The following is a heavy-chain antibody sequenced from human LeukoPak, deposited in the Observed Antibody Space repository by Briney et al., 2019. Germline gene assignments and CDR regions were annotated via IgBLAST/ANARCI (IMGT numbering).Heavy chain of an antibody. CDR1: GYTFTGYY. D-gene: IGHD3-22*01. CDR3: ARLDYYDSSGYPFDY. Sequence: SVKVSCKASGYTFTGYYMHWVRQAPGQGLEWMGRIIPILGIANYAQKFQGRVTITADKSTSTAYMELSSLRSEDTAVYYCARLDYYDSSGYPFDYWGQGTLVTVSS. CDR2: IIPILGIA. V-gene: IGHV1-69*02. J-gene: IGHJ4*02.